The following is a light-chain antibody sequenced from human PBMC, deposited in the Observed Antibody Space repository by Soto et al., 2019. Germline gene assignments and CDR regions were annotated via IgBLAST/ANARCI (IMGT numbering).Light chain of an antibody. V-gene: IGKV1-5*01. Sequence: DIQMTQSPSTLSASVGDRVTITCRASQSISSWLAWYQQKPGKAPKLLIYDASSLESGVPSRFSGSGSGTEFTLVISSLQPDDSATYYCQQYTNTNNPWMFGQGTKVDIK. CDR1: QSISSW. CDR2: DAS. J-gene: IGKJ1*01. CDR3: QQYTNTNNPWM.